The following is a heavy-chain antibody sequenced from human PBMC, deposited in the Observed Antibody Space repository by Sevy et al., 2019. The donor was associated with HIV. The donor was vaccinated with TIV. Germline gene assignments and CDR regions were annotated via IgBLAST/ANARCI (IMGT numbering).Heavy chain of an antibody. J-gene: IGHJ4*02. CDR1: GYTLTALS. CDR2: FDEDGEI. Sequence: ASVKVSCKVSGYTLTALSMHWVRQAPGKGLEWMGGFDEDGEIMYAQKFQGRVTMTEDTSTHTAYMELSSLRSEDTAMYYCATDIVVGRDYWGQGTLVTVSS. D-gene: IGHD2-2*01. V-gene: IGHV1-24*01. CDR3: ATDIVVGRDY.